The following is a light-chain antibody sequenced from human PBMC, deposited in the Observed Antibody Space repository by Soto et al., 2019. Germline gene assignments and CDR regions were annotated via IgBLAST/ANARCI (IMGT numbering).Light chain of an antibody. CDR2: DAS. V-gene: IGKV3-11*01. Sequence: EIVLTQSPATLSLSPGEIATLSFSASQNVSSYLGWYQQKPGQAPRLLIYDASNRATGIPARFSGSGSGTDFTLTISSLEPEDFAVYYCRQRSNWPLTFGGGTKVDIK. CDR1: QNVSSY. J-gene: IGKJ4*01. CDR3: RQRSNWPLT.